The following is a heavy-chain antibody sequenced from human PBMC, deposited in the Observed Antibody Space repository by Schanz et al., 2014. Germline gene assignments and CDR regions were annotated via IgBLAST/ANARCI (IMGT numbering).Heavy chain of an antibody. Sequence: QVQLQQWGAGLLKPSETLSLTCAVDGGSFSGYYWSWIRQSPDKGLEWIGEINHSANTTYNPSLKSRVTISVDSSKKQYSLMLNAVTAADTAVYYCAGAVATIRADSFDIWGQGTMVAASS. J-gene: IGHJ3*02. D-gene: IGHD5-12*01. CDR1: GGSFSGYY. V-gene: IGHV4-34*01. CDR2: INHSANT. CDR3: AGAVATIRADSFDI.